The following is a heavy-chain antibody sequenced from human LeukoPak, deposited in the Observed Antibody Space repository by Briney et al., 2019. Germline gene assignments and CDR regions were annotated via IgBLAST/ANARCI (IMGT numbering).Heavy chain of an antibody. V-gene: IGHV3-7*04. D-gene: IGHD3-22*01. CDR1: GFTVSSNY. Sequence: GGSLRLSCAASGFTVSSNYMSWVRQAPGKGLEWVANIKQDGSEKYYVDSVKGRFTISRDNAKSSLYLQMNSLRAEDTAVYYCARVLHKRNYDSGVYYGYWGQGTLVTVSS. CDR2: IKQDGSEK. J-gene: IGHJ4*02. CDR3: ARVLHKRNYDSGVYYGY.